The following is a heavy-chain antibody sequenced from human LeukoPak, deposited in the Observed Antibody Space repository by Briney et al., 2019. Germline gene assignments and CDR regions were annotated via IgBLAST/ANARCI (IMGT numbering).Heavy chain of an antibody. CDR1: GGSISSYY. J-gene: IGHJ4*02. Sequence: SETLSLTCTVPGGSISSYYWSWIRQPPGKGLEWIGYIYYSGSTNYNPSLKSRVTISVDTSKNQFSLKLSSVTAADTAVYYCAREGSYGYAFDYWGQGTLVTVSS. CDR2: IYYSGST. D-gene: IGHD5-18*01. V-gene: IGHV4-59*01. CDR3: AREGSYGYAFDY.